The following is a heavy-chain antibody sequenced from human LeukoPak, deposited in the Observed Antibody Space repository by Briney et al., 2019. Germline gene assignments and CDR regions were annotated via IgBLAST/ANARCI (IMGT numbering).Heavy chain of an antibody. V-gene: IGHV3-23*01. CDR1: GFTFSDYA. CDR3: AKKDYAGFR. CDR2: ISTGDTT. J-gene: IGHJ4*02. Sequence: GGSLRLSCAASGFTFSDYAMSWVRQAPGKGLEWLSTISTGDTTYSADSVKGRFTISRDISKSTLYLQMNSVGVGDTAVYYCAKKDYAGFRWGQGTLVAVSS. D-gene: IGHD4-17*01.